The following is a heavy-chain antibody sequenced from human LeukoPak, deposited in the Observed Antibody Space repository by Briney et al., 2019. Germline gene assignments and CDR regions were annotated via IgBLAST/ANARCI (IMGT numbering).Heavy chain of an antibody. D-gene: IGHD3-9*01. CDR1: GYTFTSYG. CDR2: ISAYNGNT. Sequence: GASVQVSCKASGYTFTSYGISWVRQAPGQGLDWMGWISAYNGNTNYAQKLQGRVTMTTDTSTSTAYKELRSLISDDTAVYYCARGPLGITIFSRPRYYFDYWGQGTLVTVSS. V-gene: IGHV1-18*01. CDR3: ARGPLGITIFSRPRYYFDY. J-gene: IGHJ4*02.